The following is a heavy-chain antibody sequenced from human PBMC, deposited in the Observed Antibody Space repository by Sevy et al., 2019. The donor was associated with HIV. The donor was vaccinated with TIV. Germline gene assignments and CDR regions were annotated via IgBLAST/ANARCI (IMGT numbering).Heavy chain of an antibody. J-gene: IGHJ5*01. Sequence: GGSLRLSCAASGFSFSIYWMSWVRQAPGKGLEWVASTKEDGSERKYVDSVKGRFIISRDNAKNAQYLQMNSLRAEDTAVYYCVRDFDKDDSGYSDWFDSWGQGTLVTVSS. CDR2: TKEDGSER. CDR1: GFSFSIYW. CDR3: VRDFDKDDSGYSDWFDS. V-gene: IGHV3-7*01. D-gene: IGHD3-22*01.